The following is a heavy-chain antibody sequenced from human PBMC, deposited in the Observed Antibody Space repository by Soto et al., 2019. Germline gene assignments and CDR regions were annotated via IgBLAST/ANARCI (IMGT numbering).Heavy chain of an antibody. V-gene: IGHV1-69*13. D-gene: IGHD3-3*01. CDR3: ARVVTIFGVVIYTSYFDY. CDR2: IIPIFGTA. Sequence: ASVKVSCKASGGTFSSYAISWVRQAPGQGLEWMGGIIPIFGTANYAQKFQGRVTITADESTSTAYMELSSLRSEDTAVYYCARVVTIFGVVIYTSYFDYWGQGTLVTVSS. J-gene: IGHJ4*02. CDR1: GGTFSSYA.